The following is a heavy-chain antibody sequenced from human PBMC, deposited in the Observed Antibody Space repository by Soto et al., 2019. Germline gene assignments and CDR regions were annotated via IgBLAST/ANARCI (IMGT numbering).Heavy chain of an antibody. V-gene: IGHV3-15*07. CDR1: GFTFSNAW. Sequence: EVQLVESGGGLVKPGGSLRLSCAASGFTFSNAWMNWVRQAPGKGLEWVGRIKSKTDGGTTDYAAPVKGRFTISRDDSKNTLYLQMNSLKTEDTAVYYCTTAPPEADDTEWPLYYYYGMDVWGQGTTVTVSS. CDR2: IKSKTDGGTT. D-gene: IGHD3-22*01. J-gene: IGHJ6*02. CDR3: TTAPPEADDTEWPLYYYYGMDV.